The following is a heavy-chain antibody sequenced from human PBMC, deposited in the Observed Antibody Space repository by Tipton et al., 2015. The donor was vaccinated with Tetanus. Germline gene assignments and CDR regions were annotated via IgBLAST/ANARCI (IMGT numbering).Heavy chain of an antibody. D-gene: IGHD1-26*01. CDR3: ARSPWEGGS. CDR1: GYTFTSYD. V-gene: IGHV1-2*06. J-gene: IGHJ5*02. CDR2: INPNSGGT. Sequence: QSGPEVKKPGASVKVSCKASGYTFTSYDINWVRQATGQGLEWMGRINPNSGGTNYAQKFQGRVTMTRDTSISTAYMELSRLRSDDTAVYYCARSPWEGGSWGQGTLVTVSS.